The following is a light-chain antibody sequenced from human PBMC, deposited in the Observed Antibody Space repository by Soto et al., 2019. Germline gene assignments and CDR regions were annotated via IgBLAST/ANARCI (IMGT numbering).Light chain of an antibody. CDR3: QQYNNWTPLT. V-gene: IGKV3D-15*01. CDR1: QSISSN. J-gene: IGKJ4*01. CDR2: GAS. Sequence: EIVMTQSPATLSVSPGERATLSCRASQSISSNLAWYQQQPGQAPRLLIYGASTRATGIPARFSGSGSGTEFTLTISSLQSEDFAIYYCQQYNNWTPLTLGGGTKVDIK.